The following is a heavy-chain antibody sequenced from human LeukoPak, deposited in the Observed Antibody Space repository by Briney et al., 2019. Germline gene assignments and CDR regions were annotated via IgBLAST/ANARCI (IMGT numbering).Heavy chain of an antibody. CDR3: ANPDSSGFYFSMRFDF. Sequence: GGSLRLSCKASGFSFSDFAMTWVRQAPGKGLEWVSTMSGRGDSTYYADSVKGRFTVSRDNSDNSLYLHMNSLRAEDTAVYFCANPDSSGFYFSMRFDFWGRGTLVTVSS. V-gene: IGHV3-23*01. D-gene: IGHD3-22*01. CDR2: MSGRGDST. CDR1: GFSFSDFA. J-gene: IGHJ4*02.